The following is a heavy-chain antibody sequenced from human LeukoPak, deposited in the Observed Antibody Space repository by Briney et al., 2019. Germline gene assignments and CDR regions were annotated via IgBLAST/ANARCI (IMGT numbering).Heavy chain of an antibody. CDR1: GFTFNTYG. CDR2: ISSSSSYI. J-gene: IGHJ6*03. Sequence: GGSLRLSCAASGFTFNTYGMSWVRQAPGKGLEWVSSISSSSSYIYYADSVKGRFTISRDNAKNSLYLQMNSLRAEDTAVYYCARVIVFRGYMDVWGKGTTVTVSS. CDR3: ARVIVFRGYMDV. D-gene: IGHD1-26*01. V-gene: IGHV3-21*01.